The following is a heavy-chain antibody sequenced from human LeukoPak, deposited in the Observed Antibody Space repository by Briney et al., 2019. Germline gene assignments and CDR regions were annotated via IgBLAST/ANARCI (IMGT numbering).Heavy chain of an antibody. CDR2: VDPEDGET. CDR1: GYTFTDYY. D-gene: IGHD1-26*01. V-gene: IGHV1-69-2*01. J-gene: IGHJ4*02. Sequence: ASVKISYKVSGYTFTDYYMHWVQQAPGKGLEWMGLVDPEDGETIYAEKFQGRVTITADTSTDTAYMELSSLRSEDTAVYYCATGGGATFDYWGQGTLVTVSS. CDR3: ATGGGATFDY.